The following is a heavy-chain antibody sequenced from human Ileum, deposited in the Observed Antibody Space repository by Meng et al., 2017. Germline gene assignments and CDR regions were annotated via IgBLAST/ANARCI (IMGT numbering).Heavy chain of an antibody. CDR1: GVSVNSIDYY. J-gene: IGHJ4*02. Sequence: QVRLQGSGPGLVRPSGTLSLTCTVSGVSVNSIDYYWSWIRQPPGKGLEWIGYISYSGKTNYNPSLKSRVTISLDTSKNQFSLKLSSVTAADTAVYYCARDHWGSLDYWGQGILVTVSS. CDR2: ISYSGKT. CDR3: ARDHWGSLDY. V-gene: IGHV4-61*08. D-gene: IGHD7-27*01.